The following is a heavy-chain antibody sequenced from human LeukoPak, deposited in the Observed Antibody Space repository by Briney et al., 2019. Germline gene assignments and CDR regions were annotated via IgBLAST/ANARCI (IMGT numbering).Heavy chain of an antibody. CDR3: ARIRLLRYFDWLLPDQYYFDY. D-gene: IGHD3-9*01. CDR1: GYTFTSYG. Sequence: GASVKVSCKASGYTFTSYGISWVRQAPGQGLEWMGWISAYNGNTNYAQKLQGRATMTTDTSTSTAYMELRSLRSDDTAVYYCARIRLLRYFDWLLPDQYYFDYWGQGTLVTVSS. V-gene: IGHV1-18*01. J-gene: IGHJ4*02. CDR2: ISAYNGNT.